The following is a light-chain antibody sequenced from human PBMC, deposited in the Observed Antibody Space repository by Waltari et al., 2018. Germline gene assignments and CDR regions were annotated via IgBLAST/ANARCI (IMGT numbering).Light chain of an antibody. CDR2: SAS. CDR3: QQFGGSPPYT. CDR1: QSVSINF. V-gene: IGKV3-20*01. Sequence: ESVLTQSPGTLSVSPGKRATLSCRASQSVSINFLAWYQQKPGQAPGLLTSSASSRATGSPDRFGGSGSGTDFTRSLSRLAPEEFALYYCQQFGGSPPYTFAQWTRVEIK. J-gene: IGKJ2*01.